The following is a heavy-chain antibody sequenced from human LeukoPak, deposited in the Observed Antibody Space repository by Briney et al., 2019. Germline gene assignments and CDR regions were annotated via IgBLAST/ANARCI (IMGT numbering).Heavy chain of an antibody. V-gene: IGHV3-23*01. D-gene: IGHD2-2*01. CDR2: ISGSGAFK. CDR3: AKEGHLGFCSSTTCYIDY. Sequence: PGGSLRLSCATSGFTFNNYALSWVRQVPGKGLEWVSTISGSGAFKYYADSVKGRFTISRDNSKNTVYLQMNSLRAEDTAIYFCAKEGHLGFCSSTTCYIDYWGQGTLVTVSS. CDR1: GFTFNNYA. J-gene: IGHJ4*02.